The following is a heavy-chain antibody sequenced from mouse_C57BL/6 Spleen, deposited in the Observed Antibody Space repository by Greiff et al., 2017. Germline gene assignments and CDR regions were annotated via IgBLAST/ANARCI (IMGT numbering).Heavy chain of an antibody. CDR3: TRYGTTVVAFDY. Sequence: LVESGAELVRPGASVTLSCKASGYTFTDYEMHWVKQTPVHGLEWIGAIDPETGGTAYNQKFKGKAILTADKSSSTAYMELRSLTSEDSAVYYCTRYGTTVVAFDYWGQGTTLTVSS. V-gene: IGHV1-15*01. CDR2: IDPETGGT. J-gene: IGHJ2*01. CDR1: GYTFTDYE. D-gene: IGHD1-1*01.